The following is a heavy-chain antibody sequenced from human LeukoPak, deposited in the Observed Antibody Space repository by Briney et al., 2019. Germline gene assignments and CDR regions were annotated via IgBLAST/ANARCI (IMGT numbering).Heavy chain of an antibody. D-gene: IGHD4-17*01. CDR3: AGGPLNYGDYPYADY. Sequence: GASVKVSCKASGYTFTSYGISWVRQAPGQGLEWMGWISAYNGNTNHAQKLQGRVTMTTDTSTSTAYMELRSLRSDDTAVYYCAGGPLNYGDYPYADYWGQGTLVTASS. CDR2: ISAYNGNT. V-gene: IGHV1-18*04. CDR1: GYTFTSYG. J-gene: IGHJ4*02.